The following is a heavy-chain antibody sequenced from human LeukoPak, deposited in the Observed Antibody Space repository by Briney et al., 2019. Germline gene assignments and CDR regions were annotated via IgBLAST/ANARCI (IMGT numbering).Heavy chain of an antibody. CDR3: AGDTIFGVVNNGYYFDY. Sequence: ASVKVSCKASGYTFTSYYMHWVRQAPGQGLEWMGIINPSGGSTSYAQKFQGRVTMTRDMSTSTVYMGLSSLRSEDTAVYYCAGDTIFGVVNNGYYFDYWGQGTLVTVSS. V-gene: IGHV1-46*01. CDR1: GYTFTSYY. CDR2: INPSGGST. J-gene: IGHJ4*02. D-gene: IGHD3-3*01.